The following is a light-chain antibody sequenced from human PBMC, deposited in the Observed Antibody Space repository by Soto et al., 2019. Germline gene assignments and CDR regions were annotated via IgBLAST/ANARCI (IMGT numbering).Light chain of an antibody. CDR3: SSYTSSFYV. J-gene: IGLJ1*01. CDR2: DVS. V-gene: IGLV2-14*01. Sequence: QSALTQPASVSGSPGQSITISCTGTSSDVGGYNYVSWYRQHPGKAPKLMIYDVSNRPSGVSNRFSGSKSGNTASLTISGLQAEDEADYYCSSYTSSFYVFGTGTKVTVL. CDR1: SSDVGGYNY.